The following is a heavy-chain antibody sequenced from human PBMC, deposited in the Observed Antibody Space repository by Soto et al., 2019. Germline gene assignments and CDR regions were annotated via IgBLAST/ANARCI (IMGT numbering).Heavy chain of an antibody. V-gene: IGHV4-39*01. Sequence: QLQLQESGPGLVKPSETLSLTCTVSGGSISSSSYYWGWIRQPPGKGLEWIGSIYYSGSTYYNPSLKSRVTISVDTSKNQYSLKLSSVTAADTAVYYCARHPPGDDFWSGYDGSPDYWGQGTLVTVCS. J-gene: IGHJ4*02. D-gene: IGHD3-3*01. CDR2: IYYSGST. CDR1: GGSISSSSYY. CDR3: ARHPPGDDFWSGYDGSPDY.